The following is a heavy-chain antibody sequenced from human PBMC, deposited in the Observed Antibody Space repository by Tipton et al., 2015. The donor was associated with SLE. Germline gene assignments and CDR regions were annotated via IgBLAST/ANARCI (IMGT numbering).Heavy chain of an antibody. V-gene: IGHV4-61*02. CDR3: ARDRFYYMDV. CDR2: IYTSGST. Sequence: TLSLTCTVSGGSISSGSYYWSWIRQPAGKGLEWIGRIYTSGSTNYNPSLKSRVTISVDTSKNQFSLKLSSVTAADTAVYYCARDRFYYMDVWGKGAPVPVSS. CDR1: GGSISSGSYY. J-gene: IGHJ6*03.